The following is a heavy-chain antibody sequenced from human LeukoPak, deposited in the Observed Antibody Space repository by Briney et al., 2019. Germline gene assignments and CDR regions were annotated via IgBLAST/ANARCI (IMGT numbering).Heavy chain of an antibody. CDR3: ARPGYYDNSGFNFDY. J-gene: IGHJ4*02. CDR2: INYSGYT. CDR1: GGSISSSTVY. Sequence: SETLSLTCTVSGGSISSSTVYWGWIRQPPGKGLEWIGGINYSGYTYYNPSLKSRVTISVDTPKYQFSLKLSSVTAADTAVYYCARPGYYDNSGFNFDYWGQGTLVTVSS. V-gene: IGHV4-39*01. D-gene: IGHD3-22*01.